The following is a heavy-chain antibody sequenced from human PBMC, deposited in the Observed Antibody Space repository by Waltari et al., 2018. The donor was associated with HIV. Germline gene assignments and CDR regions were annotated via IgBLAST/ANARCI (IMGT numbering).Heavy chain of an antibody. D-gene: IGHD2-8*01. J-gene: IGHJ6*02. V-gene: IGHV3-73*01. CDR2: STSKGDNYAT. Sequence: VQLVESGGGLVQPGGSQKVPWSASGFTLGHATIHWVRQASGRGLEWGGRSTSKGDNYATAYAASVKGRFTISRDDSKNTADLQMNSLKTEDTAIYYCALYGFGPRYYGMDVWGQGTTVTVSS. CDR1: GFTLGHAT. CDR3: ALYGFGPRYYGMDV.